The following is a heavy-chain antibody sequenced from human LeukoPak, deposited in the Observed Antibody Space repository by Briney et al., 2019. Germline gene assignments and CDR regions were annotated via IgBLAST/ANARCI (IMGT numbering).Heavy chain of an antibody. J-gene: IGHJ5*02. V-gene: IGHV4-31*03. CDR1: GGSISSGGYY. CDR2: IYYSGST. D-gene: IGHD3-10*01. Sequence: SETLSLTCTVSGGSISSGGYYWSWIRQHPGKGLEWIGYIYYSGSTYYNPSLKSRVTISVDTSKNQFSLKLRSVTAADTAVYYWARRIGEFLYWFDPWGHRTLVTASS. CDR3: ARRIGEFLYWFDP.